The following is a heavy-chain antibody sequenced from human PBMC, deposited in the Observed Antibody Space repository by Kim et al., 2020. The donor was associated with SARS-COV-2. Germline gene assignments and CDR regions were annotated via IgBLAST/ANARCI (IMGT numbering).Heavy chain of an antibody. CDR1: GGSISSYY. CDR3: ARAVRGYSSSWYWGNSGAYYYYGMDV. D-gene: IGHD6-13*01. V-gene: IGHV4-59*13. CDR2: IYYSGST. J-gene: IGHJ6*02. Sequence: SETLSLTCTVSGGSISSYYWSWIRQPPGKGLEWIGYIYYSGSTNYNPSLKSRVTISVDTSKNQFSLKLSSVTAADTAVYYCARAVRGYSSSWYWGNSGAYYYYGMDVWGQGTTVTVSS.